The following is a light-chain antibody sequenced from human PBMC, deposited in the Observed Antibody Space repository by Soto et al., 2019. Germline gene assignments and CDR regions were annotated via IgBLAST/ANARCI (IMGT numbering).Light chain of an antibody. CDR3: QSYHTSLSGVV. CDR1: SSNIGAGYD. CDR2: GNN. J-gene: IGLJ2*01. Sequence: QSVLTQPPSVSGAPGQRATISCTGSSSNIGAGYDVHWYQQLPGTAPKLVIYGNNNRPSGVPDRFSASKSGTSASLAITGLQAEDEADYYCQSYHTSLSGVVFGGGTKLTVL. V-gene: IGLV1-40*01.